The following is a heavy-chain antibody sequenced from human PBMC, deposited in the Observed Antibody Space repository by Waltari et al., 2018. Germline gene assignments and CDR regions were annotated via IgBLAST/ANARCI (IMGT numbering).Heavy chain of an antibody. V-gene: IGHV1-24*01. Sequence: QVQLVQSGAEVKKPGASVKVSCKVSGYPLPELSMHWVRQAPGKGLEWMGGFDPEHGETIYAQKFQGRVTMTEDTSTDPAYMELSGLRSEDTAVYYCATLGSGWSGGYYWGQGTLVTVSS. CDR2: FDPEHGET. J-gene: IGHJ4*02. CDR1: GYPLPELS. CDR3: ATLGSGWSGGYY. D-gene: IGHD6-19*01.